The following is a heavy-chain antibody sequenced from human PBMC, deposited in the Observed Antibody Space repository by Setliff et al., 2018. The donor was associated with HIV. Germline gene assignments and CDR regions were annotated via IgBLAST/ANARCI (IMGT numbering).Heavy chain of an antibody. CDR1: GGSISSGGYY. Sequence: TLSLTCTVSGGSISSGGYYWSWIRQHPNKGLEWIGYIYYSGSAYYNPSLKSRVTISLGTSKNQFSLKMTSVTAADTAVYYCATGITVAPDYWGQGSLVTVS. CDR2: IYYSGSA. D-gene: IGHD6-19*01. V-gene: IGHV4-31*03. J-gene: IGHJ4*02. CDR3: ATGITVAPDY.